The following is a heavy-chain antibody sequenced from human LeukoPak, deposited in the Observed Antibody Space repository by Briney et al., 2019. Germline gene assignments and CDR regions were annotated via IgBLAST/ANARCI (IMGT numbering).Heavy chain of an antibody. CDR2: IYYTGST. CDR1: GVSVSSGSYY. D-gene: IGHD4-17*01. Sequence: ETLSLTCTVSGVSVSSGSYYWSWIRQPPGKGLEWIGYIYYTGSTKYTPSLKSRVTISVDTFKKQFSLKLSSVTAADTAVYYCARITHGDYVLDYWGQGTLVTVSS. J-gene: IGHJ4*02. V-gene: IGHV4-61*01. CDR3: ARITHGDYVLDY.